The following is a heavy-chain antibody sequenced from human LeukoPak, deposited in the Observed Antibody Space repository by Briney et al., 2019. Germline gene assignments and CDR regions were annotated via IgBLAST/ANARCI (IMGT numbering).Heavy chain of an antibody. CDR2: INADSGGT. D-gene: IGHD3-22*01. CDR3: AREYYYDSSGLDY. J-gene: IGHJ4*02. V-gene: IGHV1-2*02. Sequence: ASVKVSCKASGYTFTTYTMHWVRQAPGQRLEWMGWINADSGGTNYAQKFQGRVTMTRDTSISTAYMELSRLRSDDTAVYYCAREYYYDSSGLDYWGQGTLVTVSS. CDR1: GYTFTTYT.